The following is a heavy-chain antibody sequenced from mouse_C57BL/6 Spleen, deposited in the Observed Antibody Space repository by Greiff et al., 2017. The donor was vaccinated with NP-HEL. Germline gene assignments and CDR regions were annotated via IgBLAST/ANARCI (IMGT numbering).Heavy chain of an antibody. CDR3: ARDEGGKGFFDY. V-gene: IGHV5-16*01. J-gene: IGHJ2*01. Sequence: EVKLMESEGGLVQPGRSMKLSCTASGFTFSDYYMAWVRQVPEKGLEWVANINYDGSSTYYLDSLKSRFIISRDNAKNILYLQMSSLKSEDTATYYCARDEGGKGFFDYWGQGTTLTVSS. CDR2: INYDGSST. D-gene: IGHD1-1*02. CDR1: GFTFSDYY.